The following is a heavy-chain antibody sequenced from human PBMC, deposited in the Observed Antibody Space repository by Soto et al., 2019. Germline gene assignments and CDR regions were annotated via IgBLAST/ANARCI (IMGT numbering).Heavy chain of an antibody. CDR3: TKDWLSYYYYYYMDV. CDR1: GFTFRNAW. V-gene: IGHV3-15*01. J-gene: IGHJ6*03. CDR2: IKSKTDGGTT. Sequence: WGSLRHPCGAFGFTFRNAWVRRIIQEKGKGLEWVGRIKSKTDGGTTDYAAPVKGRFTISRDDSKNTLYLQMNSLKTEDTAVYYCTKDWLSYYYYYYMDVWGKGTTVTVSS. D-gene: IGHD3-9*01.